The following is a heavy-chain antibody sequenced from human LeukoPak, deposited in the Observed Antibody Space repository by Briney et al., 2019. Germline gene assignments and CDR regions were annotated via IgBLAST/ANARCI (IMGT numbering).Heavy chain of an antibody. V-gene: IGHV4-34*01. Sequence: SETLSLTCAVYGGSFSGYYWSWIRQPPGKGLEWIGEINHSGSTNYNPSLKSRVTISVDTSKNQFSLKLGSVTAADTAVYYCARAGVGSHYYYYYGMDVWGQGTTVTVSS. CDR1: GGSFSGYY. CDR2: INHSGST. J-gene: IGHJ6*02. CDR3: ARAGVGSHYYYYYGMDV.